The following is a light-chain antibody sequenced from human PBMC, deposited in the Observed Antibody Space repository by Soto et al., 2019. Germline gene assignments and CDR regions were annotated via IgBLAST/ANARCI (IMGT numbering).Light chain of an antibody. CDR1: QSISTY. CDR3: QQYNEYPYT. Sequence: DIQMTQSPSTLSASVGDRVSITCRASQSISTYLAWYQQKPGRAPQALIYRASSLESGVPSRFSGSGSGTGFTLTISILLPDDFATYYCQQYNEYPYTFGQGTKLEIK. CDR2: RAS. V-gene: IGKV1-5*03. J-gene: IGKJ2*01.